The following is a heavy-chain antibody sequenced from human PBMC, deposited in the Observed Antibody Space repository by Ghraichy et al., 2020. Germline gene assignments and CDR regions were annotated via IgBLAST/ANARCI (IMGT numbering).Heavy chain of an antibody. D-gene: IGHD4-17*01. CDR1: GFTFSSYA. CDR3: ARQDQDYGDSTTAY. V-gene: IGHV3-23*01. J-gene: IGHJ4*02. CDR2: ISGSGGRT. Sequence: GGSLRLSSAASGFTFSSYAMNWVRQAPGKGLEWVSVISGSGGRTYYADSVKGRFTISRDNSKNTMYLQMNSLRAEDTAVYYCARQDQDYGDSTTAYWGQGTLVTVSS.